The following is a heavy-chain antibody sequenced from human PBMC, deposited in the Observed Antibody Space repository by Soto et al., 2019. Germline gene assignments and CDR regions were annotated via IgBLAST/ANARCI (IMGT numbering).Heavy chain of an antibody. CDR1: GGSFSGYY. J-gene: IGHJ4*02. D-gene: IGHD4-17*01. V-gene: IGHV4-34*01. Sequence: QVQLQQWGAGLLKPSETLSLTCAVYGGSFSGYYWSWIRQPPGKGLEWIGEINHSGSTNYNPSLKSRVTISVDTSKNQFSLKLSSVTAADTSAYYCARPAKANYGDYARYYFDYWGQGTLVTVSS. CDR2: INHSGST. CDR3: ARPAKANYGDYARYYFDY.